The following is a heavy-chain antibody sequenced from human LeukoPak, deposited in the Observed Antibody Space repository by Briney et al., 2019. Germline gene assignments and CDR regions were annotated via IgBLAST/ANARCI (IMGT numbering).Heavy chain of an antibody. CDR3: ARAKTSPRGYSYGYMY. CDR2: INHSGST. CDR1: GGSFSGYY. Sequence: PSETLSLTCAVYGGSFSGYYWSWIRQPPGKGLEWIGEINHSGSTNYNPSLKSRVTISVDTSKNQFSLKPSSVTAADTAVHYCARAKTSPRGYSYGYMYWGQGTLVTVSS. J-gene: IGHJ4*02. V-gene: IGHV4-34*01. D-gene: IGHD5-18*01.